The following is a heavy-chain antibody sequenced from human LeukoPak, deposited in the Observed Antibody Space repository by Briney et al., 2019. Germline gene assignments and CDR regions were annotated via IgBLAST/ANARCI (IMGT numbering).Heavy chain of an antibody. J-gene: IGHJ4*01. CDR1: GFTFSTSW. D-gene: IGHD5-24*01. V-gene: IGHV3-74*01. CDR2: INSDGGRT. Sequence: PGGSLRLSCAASGFTFSTSWMHWVRQAPGKGLVWVSQINSDGGRTRYADSVKGRLTISRDNARNTVYLQMNSLRTDDTAMYYCARGRNGFFDYWGHGTLVTVSS. CDR3: ARGRNGFFDY.